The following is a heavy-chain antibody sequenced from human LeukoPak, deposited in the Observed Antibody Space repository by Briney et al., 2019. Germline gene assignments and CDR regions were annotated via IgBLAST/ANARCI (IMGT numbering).Heavy chain of an antibody. J-gene: IGHJ4*02. CDR3: ARGTSDDYGDYGNYFDY. D-gene: IGHD4-17*01. V-gene: IGHV4-31*03. CDR2: IYYSGST. CDR1: GGSISSGGYY. Sequence: SQTLSLTCTVSGGSISSGGYYWSWIRPHPGKGLEWIGYIYYSGSTYYNPSLKSRVTISVDTSKNQFSLKLSSVTAADTAVYYCARGTSDDYGDYGNYFDYWGQGTLVTVSS.